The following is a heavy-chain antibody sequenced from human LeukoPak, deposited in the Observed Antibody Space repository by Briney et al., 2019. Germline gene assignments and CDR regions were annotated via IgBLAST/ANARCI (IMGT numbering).Heavy chain of an antibody. CDR1: GGTFSSYA. CDR3: ARAVRFLEGWGGSWFDP. V-gene: IGHV1-69*05. Sequence: SVKVSCKASGGTFSSYAISWVRQAPGQGLEWMGGIIPIFGTANYAQKFQGRVTITTDESTSTAYMELSSLRSEDTAVYYCARAVRFLEGWGGSWFDPWGQGTLVTVSS. CDR2: IIPIFGTA. J-gene: IGHJ5*02. D-gene: IGHD3-3*01.